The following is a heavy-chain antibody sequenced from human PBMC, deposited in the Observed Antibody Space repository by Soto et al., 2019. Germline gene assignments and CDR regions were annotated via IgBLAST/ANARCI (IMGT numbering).Heavy chain of an antibody. V-gene: IGHV5-51*01. CDR2: IYPDDSKT. D-gene: IGHD3-16*01. J-gene: IGHJ5*02. CDR3: ASFGGPALSQNWFAA. CDR1: GYDFFGYW. Sequence: GESLKISCQGSGYDFFGYWIGWVRQMSGDGLEWMGIIYPDDSKTIYSPSFQGQVTLSADKSINTAYLPWSSLKASDSAMYYCASFGGPALSQNWFAAWGRGTLVTVSS.